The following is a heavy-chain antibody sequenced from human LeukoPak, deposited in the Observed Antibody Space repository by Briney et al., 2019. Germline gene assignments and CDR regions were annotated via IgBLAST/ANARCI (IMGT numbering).Heavy chain of an antibody. CDR2: ISHIGRT. CDR1: GDSFSSHY. Sequence: PSETLSLTCAVSGDSFSSHYWTWLRQSPGTGLEWIGCISHIGRTNYNPSLKSRVTISIDTSKNQFSLKLRSVTAADTAVYYCARDLVTVTKGFDIWGQGTMVSVSS. CDR3: ARDLVTVTKGFDI. D-gene: IGHD4-17*01. J-gene: IGHJ3*02. V-gene: IGHV4-59*11.